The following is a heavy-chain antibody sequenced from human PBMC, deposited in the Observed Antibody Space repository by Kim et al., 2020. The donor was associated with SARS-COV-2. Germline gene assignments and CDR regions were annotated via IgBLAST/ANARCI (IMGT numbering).Heavy chain of an antibody. CDR2: IYYSGST. Sequence: SETLSLTCTVSGGSISSSSYYWGWIRQPPGKGLEWIGSIYYSGSTYYNPSLKSRVTISVDTSKNQFSLKLSSVTAADTAVYYCARLPYREGNYVWGSYRYTFDYWGQGTLVTVSS. CDR3: ARLPYREGNYVWGSYRYTFDY. D-gene: IGHD3-16*02. J-gene: IGHJ4*02. CDR1: GGSISSSSYY. V-gene: IGHV4-39*01.